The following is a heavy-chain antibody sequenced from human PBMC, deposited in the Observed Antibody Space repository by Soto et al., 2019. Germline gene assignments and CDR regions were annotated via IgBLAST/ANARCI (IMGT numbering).Heavy chain of an antibody. J-gene: IGHJ6*02. Sequence: SLRLSCAASGFTFSSYGMHWVRQAPGKGLEWVAVISYDGSNKYYADSVKGRFTISRDNSKNTLYLQMNSLRAEDTAVYYCAKKESSPLYYYYYGMDVWGQGTTVTVS. CDR1: GFTFSSYG. CDR2: ISYDGSNK. D-gene: IGHD6-13*01. CDR3: AKKESSPLYYYYYGMDV. V-gene: IGHV3-30*18.